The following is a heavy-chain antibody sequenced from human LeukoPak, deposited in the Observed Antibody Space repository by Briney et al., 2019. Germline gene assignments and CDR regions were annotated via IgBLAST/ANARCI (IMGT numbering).Heavy chain of an antibody. CDR3: ARSRRDGYNSFDS. J-gene: IGHJ4*02. CDR2: IIPLLGMP. Sequence: SVKVSCKASGGTFSTYTINWVRQAPGQGLEWMGGIIPLLGMPNSAQKFQDRVTLTADEGTATAYMELSSLTSEDTAIYYCARSRRDGYNSFDSWGQGSLITVSS. D-gene: IGHD5-24*01. CDR1: GGTFSTYT. V-gene: IGHV1-69*10.